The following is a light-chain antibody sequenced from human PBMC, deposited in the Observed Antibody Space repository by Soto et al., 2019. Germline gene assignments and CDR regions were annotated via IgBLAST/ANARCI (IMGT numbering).Light chain of an antibody. J-gene: IGKJ1*01. Sequence: DIQMTQSPSTLSASVGDRVTITFRASQSISSWLAWYQQQPGKAPKLLIYDASSLESGVPSRFSGSGSGIEFPHTISSLQAYDFSTDGCLQYNSDAATFGQGTKVESK. CDR3: LQYNSDAAT. CDR1: QSISSW. V-gene: IGKV1-5*01. CDR2: DAS.